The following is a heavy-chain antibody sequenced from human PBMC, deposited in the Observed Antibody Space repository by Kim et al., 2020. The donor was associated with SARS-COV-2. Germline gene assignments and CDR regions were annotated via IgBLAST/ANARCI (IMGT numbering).Heavy chain of an antibody. CDR2: IRGSGERT. J-gene: IGHJ1*01. D-gene: IGHD6-19*01. CDR1: GFTFNIYA. CDR3: GEISSGSSGWFAYFQH. V-gene: IGHV3-23*01. Sequence: GGSLRLSCAASGFTFNIYAMSWVRQAPGKGLEWVSAIRGSGERTTYADSVKGRFTISRDNSKNTLYLQMDRLRVDDTALYYCGEISSGSSGWFAYFQHWGQGTLGTVS.